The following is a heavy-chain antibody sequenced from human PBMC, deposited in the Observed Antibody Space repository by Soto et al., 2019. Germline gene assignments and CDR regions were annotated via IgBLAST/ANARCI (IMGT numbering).Heavy chain of an antibody. V-gene: IGHV4-59*01. CDR2: IYYSGST. Sequence: PSGTLSLTRTVSGVSLSRYYLSWIRQPPGKGLEWIGYIYYSGSTNYNTSLGTRLTISKDTSKNQVVLTMTNMDPVDTATYYCARGRGSLDFWGPGTLVTVSS. CDR1: GVSLSRYY. J-gene: IGHJ4*02. D-gene: IGHD3-10*01. CDR3: ARGRGSLDF.